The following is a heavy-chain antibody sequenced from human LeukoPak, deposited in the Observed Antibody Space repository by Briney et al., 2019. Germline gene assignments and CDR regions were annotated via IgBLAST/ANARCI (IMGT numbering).Heavy chain of an antibody. D-gene: IGHD3-22*01. J-gene: IGHJ4*02. CDR1: GVTVSSNF. CDR2: IYTGGGT. CDR3: ARDGDDTSGYFSPFDY. Sequence: GSLRLSCSVSGVTVSSNFMSWVRQAPGKGLEGVAVIYTGGGTYYADSVKGRFTISRDNSKNTLYLQMNSLRVEDTAVYYCARDGDDTSGYFSPFDYWGQGILVTVSS. V-gene: IGHV3-53*01.